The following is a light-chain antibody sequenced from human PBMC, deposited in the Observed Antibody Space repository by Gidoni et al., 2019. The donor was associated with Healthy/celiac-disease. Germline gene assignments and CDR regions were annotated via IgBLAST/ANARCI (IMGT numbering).Light chain of an antibody. CDR3: QQSYSTPYT. CDR2: AAS. V-gene: IGKV1-39*01. CDR1: QSISSY. J-gene: IGKJ2*01. Sequence: PSSLSASVGDRVTITCRASQSISSYLNWYQQKPGKAPKLLIYAASSLQSGVPSRFSGSGSGTDFTLTISSLQPEDFATYYCQQSYSTPYTFGQGTKLEIK.